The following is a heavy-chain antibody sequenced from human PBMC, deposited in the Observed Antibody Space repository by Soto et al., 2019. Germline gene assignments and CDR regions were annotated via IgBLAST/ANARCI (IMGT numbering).Heavy chain of an antibody. D-gene: IGHD3-9*01. CDR3: ARNFDRVQFRAFDL. CDR1: GGSLSGHY. V-gene: IGHV4-34*01. J-gene: IGHJ3*01. CDR2: IRHKGRT. Sequence: QVQLQQWGAGLLKPSETLSRTCAVYGGSLSGHYWSWIRQSPGMGLVWIGEIRHKGRTNYNPSLKSRVTISTDTSKWQFALKLTCVTAAATAVYYCARNFDRVQFRAFDLWGQGAMVTVS.